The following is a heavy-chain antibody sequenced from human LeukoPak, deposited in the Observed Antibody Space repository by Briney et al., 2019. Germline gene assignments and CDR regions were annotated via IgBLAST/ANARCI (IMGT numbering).Heavy chain of an antibody. Sequence: PSETLSLTCTVSGGSISSSSYYWGWIRQPPGKGLEWIGSIYYSGSTYYNPSLKSRVTISVDTSKNQFSLKLSSVTAADTAVYYCARDPRYSGSSGGDYWAREPWSPSPQ. D-gene: IGHD1-26*01. CDR3: ARDPRYSGSSGGDY. J-gene: IGHJ4*02. CDR2: IYYSGST. CDR1: GGSISSSSYY. V-gene: IGHV4-39*07.